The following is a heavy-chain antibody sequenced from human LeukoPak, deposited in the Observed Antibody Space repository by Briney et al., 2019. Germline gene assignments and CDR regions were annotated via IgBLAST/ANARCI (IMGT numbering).Heavy chain of an antibody. CDR1: GYTFTGYY. J-gene: IGHJ3*02. CDR2: INPNSGGT. D-gene: IGHD6-13*01. CDR3: ARVFHSSTWVDAFDI. Sequence: ASVKVSCKASGYTFTGYYMHWVRQAPGQGLEWMGRINPNSGGTDYAQKFQGRVTMTRDTSTTTAYMELSSLTSDDTAVYYCARVFHSSTWVDAFDIWGQGTMVTVSS. V-gene: IGHV1-2*06.